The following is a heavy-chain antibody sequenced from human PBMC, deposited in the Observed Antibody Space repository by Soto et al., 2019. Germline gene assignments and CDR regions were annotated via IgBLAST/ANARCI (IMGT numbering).Heavy chain of an antibody. J-gene: IGHJ6*02. CDR1: GGTFSSYA. D-gene: IGHD1-26*01. CDR2: IVVGSGNT. V-gene: IGHV1-58*02. CDR3: AADWSSWELSYYGMDV. Sequence: SVKVSCKASGGTFSSYAISWVRQARGQRLEWIGWIVVGSGNTNYAQKFQERVTITRDMSTSTAYMELSSLRSEDTAVYYCAADWSSWELSYYGMDVWGQGTTVTVSS.